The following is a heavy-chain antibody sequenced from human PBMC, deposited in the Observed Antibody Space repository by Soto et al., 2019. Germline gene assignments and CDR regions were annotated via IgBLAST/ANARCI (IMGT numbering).Heavy chain of an antibody. J-gene: IGHJ4*02. CDR3: ANHLRGAAGYGYYCDY. D-gene: IGHD6-13*01. CDR2: IIPIFGTA. CDR1: GGTFSSYA. Sequence: QVQLVQSGAEVKKPGSSVKVSCKASGGTFSSYAISWVRQAPGQGLEWMGGIIPIFGTANYAQKFQGRVTITATEATGTAYMELRRLRSEDTAVYYCANHLRGAAGYGYYCDYWGQGTLVTVSS. V-gene: IGHV1-69*12.